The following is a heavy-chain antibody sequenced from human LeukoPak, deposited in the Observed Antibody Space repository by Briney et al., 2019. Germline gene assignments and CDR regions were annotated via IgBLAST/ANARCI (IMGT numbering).Heavy chain of an antibody. CDR3: ARDLTTTSFGVVKETTNWFDP. CDR1: GFTFSSYS. J-gene: IGHJ5*02. Sequence: PGGSLRLSCAASGFTFSSYSMNWVRQAPGKGLEWVSSISSSSSYIYYADSVKGRFTISRDNAKNSLYLQMNSLRAEDTAVYYCARDLTTTSFGVVKETTNWFDPWGQGTLVTVSS. V-gene: IGHV3-21*01. D-gene: IGHD3-3*01. CDR2: ISSSSSYI.